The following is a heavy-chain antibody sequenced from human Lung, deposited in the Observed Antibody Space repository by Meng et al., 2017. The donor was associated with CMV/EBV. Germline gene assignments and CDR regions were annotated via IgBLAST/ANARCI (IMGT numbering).Heavy chain of an antibody. Sequence: QVQLPESGPGLVKPSGTLSLNCAGSGGSISSSNWWSWVRQPPGKGLEWIGEIYHSGSTNYNPSLKSRVTISVDKSKNQFSLKLSSVTAADTAVYYCASFPPPGKQWLVTDYWGQGTLVTVSS. CDR3: ASFPPPGKQWLVTDY. V-gene: IGHV4-4*02. D-gene: IGHD6-19*01. CDR2: IYHSGST. J-gene: IGHJ4*02. CDR1: GGSISSSNW.